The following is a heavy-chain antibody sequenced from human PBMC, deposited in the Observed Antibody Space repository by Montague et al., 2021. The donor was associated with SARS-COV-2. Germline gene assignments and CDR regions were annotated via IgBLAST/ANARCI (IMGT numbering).Heavy chain of an antibody. J-gene: IGHJ4*02. Sequence: SETLSLTCAVYGGSFSGHYWNWIRQPPGEGLEWIWEINHSGSTNNNPSLKIRVTMSVDTSKNQFSLKLSSVTATDTAVYYCARGARQGYGFRLGSFDSWGQGTLVTVSS. CDR2: INHSGST. V-gene: IGHV4-34*01. CDR1: GGSFSGHY. CDR3: ARGARQGYGFRLGSFDS. D-gene: IGHD3-10*01.